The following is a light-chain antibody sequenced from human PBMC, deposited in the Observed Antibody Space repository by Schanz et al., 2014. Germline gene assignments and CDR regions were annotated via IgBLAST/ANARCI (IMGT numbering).Light chain of an antibody. CDR2: WAS. CDR1: QSVLYSSNNKNY. J-gene: IGKJ2*01. CDR3: QQFYNIPHT. Sequence: DIVMTQSPDSLAVSLGERATINCKSSQSVLYSSNNKNYLAWYQQKPGQPPKLLIYWASIRESGVPDRFSGSGSGTDFTLTISSLQAEDVAVYYCQQFYNIPHTFGQGTKLEIK. V-gene: IGKV4-1*01.